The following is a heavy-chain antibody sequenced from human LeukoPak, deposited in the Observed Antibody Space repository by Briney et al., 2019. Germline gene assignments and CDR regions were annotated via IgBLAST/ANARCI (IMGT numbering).Heavy chain of an antibody. Sequence: SETLSLTCAVYGGSFSGYYWSWIRQPPGKGLEWIGEINHSGGTKYNPSLKSRVTISVDTSKNQFSLKLSSVTAADTAMYYCARDYSSSGIDYWGQGTLVTVSS. CDR3: ARDYSSSGIDY. V-gene: IGHV4-34*01. J-gene: IGHJ4*02. CDR2: INHSGGT. CDR1: GGSFSGYY. D-gene: IGHD6-13*01.